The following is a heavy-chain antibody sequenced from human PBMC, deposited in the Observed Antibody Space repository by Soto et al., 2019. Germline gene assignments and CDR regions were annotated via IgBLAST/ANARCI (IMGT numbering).Heavy chain of an antibody. CDR3: ARDLVPMVRGVIIPTSVGY. CDR2: ISSSSSYT. CDR1: GFTFSDYY. D-gene: IGHD3-10*01. V-gene: IGHV3-11*05. Sequence: GGSLRLSCAASGFTFSDYYMSWIRQAPGKGLEWVSYISSSSSYTNYADSVKGRFTISRDNAKNSLYLQMNSLRAEDTAVYYCARDLVPMVRGVIIPTSVGYWGQGTLVTVSS. J-gene: IGHJ4*02.